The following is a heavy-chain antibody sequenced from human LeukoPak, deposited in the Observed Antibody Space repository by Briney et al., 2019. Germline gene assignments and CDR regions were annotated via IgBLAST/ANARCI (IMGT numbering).Heavy chain of an antibody. J-gene: IGHJ4*02. CDR3: ARDYVFAFDY. Sequence: GGSLRLSCAASGFSFSSYSMNWVRQAPGKGLEWISYISHSGSAEHYTDSVKGRFTISRDNAKNALYLQMKSLRAEDTAVYFCARDYVFAFDYWSQGNLVNVSS. D-gene: IGHD3-10*02. CDR2: ISHSGSAE. V-gene: IGHV3-48*01. CDR1: GFSFSSYS.